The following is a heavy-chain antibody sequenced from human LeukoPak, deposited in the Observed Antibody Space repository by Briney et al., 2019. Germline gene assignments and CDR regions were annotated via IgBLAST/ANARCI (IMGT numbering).Heavy chain of an antibody. CDR1: GFVFNTYT. D-gene: IGHD5-18*01. V-gene: IGHV3-21*01. J-gene: IGHJ4*02. CDR2: ISSSSSYL. Sequence: SGGSLRLSCAASGFVFNTYTMNWVRQAPGKGLEWVSSISSSSSYLYYAGSVKGRFTISRDNTKNSVYLQMNSLRGEDTGVYYCAMDSYGPDDYWGQGTLVTVSS. CDR3: AMDSYGPDDY.